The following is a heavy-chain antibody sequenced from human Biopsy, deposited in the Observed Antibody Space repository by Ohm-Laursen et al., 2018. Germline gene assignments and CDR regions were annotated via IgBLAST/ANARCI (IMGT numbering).Heavy chain of an antibody. CDR3: ARDSGILNYGNFKYYHYYGMDV. CDR1: GDSISSYY. V-gene: IGHV4-59*01. J-gene: IGHJ6*02. CDR2: VYYTGST. D-gene: IGHD4-11*01. Sequence: TLSLTCTVSGDSISSYYWSWIRQPPGKGLEWIGYVYYTGSTDYNPSLQSRVSISVDTSRNQVSLTLSSVTAADTAVYYCARDSGILNYGNFKYYHYYGMDVWGQGTKVTVSS.